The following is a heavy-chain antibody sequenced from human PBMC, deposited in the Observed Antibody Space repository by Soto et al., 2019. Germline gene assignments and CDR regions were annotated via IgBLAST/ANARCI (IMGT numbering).Heavy chain of an antibody. Sequence: PGGSLRLSCAASGFTSSSYAMGWVRQAPGKGLEWVSAISGSGGSTYYADSVKGRFTISRDNSKNTLYLQMNSLRAEDTAVYYCAKAPGDTAMVPFDYWGQGTLVTVS. CDR1: GFTSSSYA. V-gene: IGHV3-23*01. CDR3: AKAPGDTAMVPFDY. CDR2: ISGSGGST. D-gene: IGHD5-18*01. J-gene: IGHJ4*02.